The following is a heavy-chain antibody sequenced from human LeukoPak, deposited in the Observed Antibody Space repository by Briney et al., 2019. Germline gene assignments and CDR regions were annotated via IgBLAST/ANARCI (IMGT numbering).Heavy chain of an antibody. V-gene: IGHV4-4*02. CDR1: GGSISSSNW. CDR3: ARAKGSGWSQRAEHFQH. CDR2: IYHSGST. J-gene: IGHJ1*01. D-gene: IGHD6-19*01. Sequence: PSETLSLTWAVSGGSISSSNWWSWVRQHPGKGLEWIGEIYHSGSTNYNPSLKSRVTISVDKSKNQFSLKLSSVTAADTAVYYCARAKGSGWSQRAEHFQHRGQGTLVTVSS.